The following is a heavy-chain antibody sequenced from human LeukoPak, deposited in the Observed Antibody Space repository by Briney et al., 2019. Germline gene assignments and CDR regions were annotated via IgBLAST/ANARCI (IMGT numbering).Heavy chain of an antibody. V-gene: IGHV3-9*01. Sequence: GRSLRLSCAASGFTFDDYAMHWVRQAPGKGLEWVSGISWNSGSIGYADSVKGRFTISRDNSKNTLYLQMNSLRAEDTAVYYCAKEPLIYYYGSSGYRSGRGEAFDIWGQGTMVTVSS. CDR2: ISWNSGSI. D-gene: IGHD3-22*01. CDR1: GFTFDDYA. CDR3: AKEPLIYYYGSSGYRSGRGEAFDI. J-gene: IGHJ3*02.